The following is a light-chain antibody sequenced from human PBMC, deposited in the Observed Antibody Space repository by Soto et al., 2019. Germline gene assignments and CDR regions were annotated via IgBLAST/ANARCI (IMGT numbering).Light chain of an antibody. J-gene: IGKJ1*01. V-gene: IGKV3-20*01. CDR3: QQYGSSPWT. CDR2: GAS. CDR1: QSVSSSY. Sequence: EIVLTQSPGTLSLSPGERATLYCSASQSVSSSYLAWYQQTPGQAPRLVVYGASSRATGIPDRFSGSGSGTDFTLTISRLEPEDFAVYYCQQYGSSPWTFGQGTKVDIK.